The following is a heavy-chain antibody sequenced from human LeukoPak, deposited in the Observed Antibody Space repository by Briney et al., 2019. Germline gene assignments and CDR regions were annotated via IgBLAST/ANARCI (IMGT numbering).Heavy chain of an antibody. V-gene: IGHV3-30*04. CDR1: GFTFSSYA. CDR2: ISYDGSNK. Sequence: GGSLRLSCAASGFTFSSYAMHWVRQAPGKGLEWVAVISYDGSNKYYADSVKGRFTISRDNPKNKLYLQMNSLGAEDTAVYYCARDAEDYWGQGTLVTVSS. J-gene: IGHJ4*02. CDR3: ARDAEDY.